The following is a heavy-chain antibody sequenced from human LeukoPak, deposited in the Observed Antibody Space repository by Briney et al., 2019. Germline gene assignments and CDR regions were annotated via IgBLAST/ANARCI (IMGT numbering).Heavy chain of an antibody. V-gene: IGHV3-64D*08. Sequence: PGGSLRLSCSASGFTFSSYAIHWVRQAPGKGLEYVSAISNNGGTTYYADSVKGRFTVSRDNSKNTLYLQMSSLRAEDTAVYYCVKFSIVGATNYWGQGTLVTVSS. CDR1: GFTFSSYA. J-gene: IGHJ4*02. CDR3: VKFSIVGATNY. CDR2: ISNNGGTT. D-gene: IGHD1-26*01.